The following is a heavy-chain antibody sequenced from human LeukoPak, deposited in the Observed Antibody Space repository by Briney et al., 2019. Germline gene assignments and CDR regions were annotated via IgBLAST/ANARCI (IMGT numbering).Heavy chain of an antibody. CDR2: IYYSGST. V-gene: IGHV4-31*03. D-gene: IGHD2-21*02. CDR1: GGSISSGGYY. J-gene: IGHJ5*02. CDR3: ARAYCGGDCYFPNWFDP. Sequence: PSETLSLTCTVSGGSISSGGYYWSWIRQHPGKGLEWIGYIYYSGSTYYNPSLKSRVTISVDTSKNQFSLKLSSVTAADTAVYYCARAYCGGDCYFPNWFDPWGQGTLVTVYS.